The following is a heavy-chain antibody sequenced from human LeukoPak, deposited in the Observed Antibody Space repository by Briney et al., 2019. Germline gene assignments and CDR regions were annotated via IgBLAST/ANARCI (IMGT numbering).Heavy chain of an antibody. Sequence: GGSLRLPCAASGFTFSSYAMNWVRQAPGKGLEWVSRISDSGDIPYYADSVKGRFTISRDNSKNTLYLQMNSLRAEDTAVYYCAKDRAGYSGARGFDYWGQGTLVTVSS. CDR3: AKDRAGYSGARGFDY. D-gene: IGHD5-12*01. CDR2: ISDSGDIP. CDR1: GFTFSSYA. V-gene: IGHV3-23*01. J-gene: IGHJ4*02.